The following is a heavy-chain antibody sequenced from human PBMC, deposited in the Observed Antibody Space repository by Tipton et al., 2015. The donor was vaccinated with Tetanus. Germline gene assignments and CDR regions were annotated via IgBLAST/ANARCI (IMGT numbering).Heavy chain of an antibody. CDR3: ARANGPGSYLDY. V-gene: IGHV4-59*12. CDR1: GGSISTYY. CDR2: IDYSGNT. J-gene: IGHJ4*02. D-gene: IGHD2-8*01. Sequence: TLSLTCSVSGGSISTYYWSWIRQPPGKGLEWIGYIDYSGNTNYNPSLKSRVTISVDTSKNQFSLKLSSVTAADTAVYYCARANGPGSYLDYWGQGILVTVSS.